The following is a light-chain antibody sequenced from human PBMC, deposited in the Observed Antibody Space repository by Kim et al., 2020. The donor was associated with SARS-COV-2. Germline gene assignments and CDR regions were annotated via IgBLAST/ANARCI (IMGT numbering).Light chain of an antibody. Sequence: EIVMTQSQATLSVSPGERATLSCRASQSVSSNLAGYQQKPGQAPRLLIYGASTRATGIPARFSGSGSGTEFTLTISSLQSEDFAVYYCQQYNNWPPEGTFGQGTKLEI. CDR3: QQYNNWPPEGT. CDR2: GAS. J-gene: IGKJ2*02. V-gene: IGKV3-15*01. CDR1: QSVSSN.